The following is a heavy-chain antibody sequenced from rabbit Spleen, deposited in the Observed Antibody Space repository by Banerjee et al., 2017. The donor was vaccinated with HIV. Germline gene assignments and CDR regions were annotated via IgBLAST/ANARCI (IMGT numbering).Heavy chain of an antibody. D-gene: IGHD2-1*01. Sequence: QEQLVESGGGLVKPGTSLTLICTASGFSFSSSYWICWVRQAPGKGLEWIACIYAGTIGSTYSASWAKGRFTCSKTSSTTVTLQMTSLTAADTATYFCARARDTYDDVGDYARLDLWGPGTLVTVS. CDR3: ARARDTYDDVGDYARLDL. V-gene: IGHV1S45*01. CDR1: GFSFSSSYW. CDR2: IYAGTIGST. J-gene: IGHJ3*01.